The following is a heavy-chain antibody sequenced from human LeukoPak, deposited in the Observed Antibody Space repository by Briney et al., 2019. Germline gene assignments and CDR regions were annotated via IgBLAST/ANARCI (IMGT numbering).Heavy chain of an antibody. CDR3: TRAPNWFDP. V-gene: IGHV4-34*01. CDR1: DGSFSGYY. J-gene: IGHJ5*02. CDR2: INHSGST. Sequence: SETLSLTCAVYDGSFSGYYWSWIRQPPGKGLEWIGEINHSGSTNYNPSLKSRVTITVDTSKNQFSLKLNSVTAADTAVYYCTRAPNWFDPWGQGTLVTVSS.